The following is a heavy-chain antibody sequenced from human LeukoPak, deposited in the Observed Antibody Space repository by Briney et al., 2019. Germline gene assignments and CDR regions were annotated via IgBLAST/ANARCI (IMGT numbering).Heavy chain of an antibody. CDR3: ATHDFWSGYYRI. D-gene: IGHD3-3*01. J-gene: IGHJ4*02. Sequence: SETLSLTCAVYGGSFSGYYWSWIRQPPGKGLEWIGEINHSGSTNYNPSLKSRVTISVDTSKNQFSLKLSSVTAADTAVYYCATHDFWSGYYRIWGQGTLVTVSP. V-gene: IGHV4-34*01. CDR1: GGSFSGYY. CDR2: INHSGST.